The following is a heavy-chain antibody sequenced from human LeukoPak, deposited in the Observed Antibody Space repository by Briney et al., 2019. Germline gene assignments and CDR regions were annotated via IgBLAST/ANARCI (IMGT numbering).Heavy chain of an antibody. CDR1: GFTFSSYG. Sequence: GGSLRLSCAASGFTFSSYGMHWVRQAPGKGLEWVAVISYDGGNKCYADSVKGRFTISRDNSKNTLYLQMNSLRAEDTAVYYCAKGSSSGWPYYYYYGMDVWGQGTTVTVSS. CDR3: AKGSSSGWPYYYYYGMDV. CDR2: ISYDGGNK. J-gene: IGHJ6*02. D-gene: IGHD6-19*01. V-gene: IGHV3-30*18.